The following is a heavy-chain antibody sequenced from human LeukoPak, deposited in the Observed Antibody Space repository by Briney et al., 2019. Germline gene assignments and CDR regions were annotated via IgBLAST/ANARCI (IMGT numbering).Heavy chain of an antibody. D-gene: IGHD6-13*01. CDR3: ARDGSAIAAAVGDRAFDI. CDR1: GGSISSYY. J-gene: IGHJ3*02. V-gene: IGHV4-59*01. CDR2: IYYSGST. Sequence: SETLPLTCTVSGGSISSYYWSWIRQPPGKGLEWIGYIYYSGSTNYNPSLKSRVTISVDTSKNQFSLKLRSVTAADTAVYYCARDGSAIAAAVGDRAFDIWGQGTMVTVSS.